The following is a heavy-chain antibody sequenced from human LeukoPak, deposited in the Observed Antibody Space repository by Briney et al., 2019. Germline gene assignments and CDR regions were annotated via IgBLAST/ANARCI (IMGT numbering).Heavy chain of an antibody. J-gene: IGHJ4*02. Sequence: PGGSLRLSCAASGFTFSSYAMSWVRQAPGKGLEWVSAISGSGGSTYYADSVKGRFTISRDNAKNSLYLQMNSLRAEDTAVYYCARTALLCGSCYSESTDFDYWGQGTLVTVSS. CDR3: ARTALLCGSCYSESTDFDY. V-gene: IGHV3-23*01. D-gene: IGHD2-15*01. CDR1: GFTFSSYA. CDR2: ISGSGGST.